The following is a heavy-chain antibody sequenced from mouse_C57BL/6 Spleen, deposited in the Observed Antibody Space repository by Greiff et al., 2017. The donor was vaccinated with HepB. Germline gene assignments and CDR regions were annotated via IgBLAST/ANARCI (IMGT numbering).Heavy chain of an antibody. V-gene: IGHV1-59*01. CDR2: IDPSDSYT. CDR3: ARGGGNYGYYAMDY. Sequence: VQLQQPGAELVRPGPSVKLSCKASGYTFTSYWMHWVKQRPGQGLEWIGVIDPSDSYTNYNQKFKGKATLTVDTSSSTAYMQLSSLTSEDSAVYYCARGGGNYGYYAMDYWGQGTSVTVSS. J-gene: IGHJ4*01. D-gene: IGHD2-1*01. CDR1: GYTFTSYW.